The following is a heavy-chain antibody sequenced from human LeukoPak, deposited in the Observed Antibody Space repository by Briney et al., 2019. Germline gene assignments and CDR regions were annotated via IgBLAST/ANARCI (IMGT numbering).Heavy chain of an antibody. Sequence: SETLSLTCAVYGGSSSGYYSSWIRQPPGKGLEWIGEINHSGSTNYNTSLKSRVTISVDTSKNQFSLKLSSVTAADTAVYYCARGRSSGVATTGDYGDYVGFDYWGQGTLVTVSS. D-gene: IGHD4-17*01. CDR1: GGSSSGYY. J-gene: IGHJ4*02. V-gene: IGHV4-34*01. CDR3: ARGRSSGVATTGDYGDYVGFDY. CDR2: INHSGST.